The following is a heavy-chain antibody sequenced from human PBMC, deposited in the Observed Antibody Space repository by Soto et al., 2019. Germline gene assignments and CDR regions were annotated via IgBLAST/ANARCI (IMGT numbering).Heavy chain of an antibody. V-gene: IGHV2-70*04. Sequence: SGPTLVNPTQTLTLTCTFSGFSLSTSGMRVSWIRQPPGKALEWLARIDWDDDKFYSTSLKTRLTISKDTSKNQVVLTMTNMDPVDTATYYCARGSGWLYYFDYWGQGTLVTVSS. CDR2: IDWDDDK. CDR3: ARGSGWLYYFDY. CDR1: GFSLSTSGMR. D-gene: IGHD6-19*01. J-gene: IGHJ4*02.